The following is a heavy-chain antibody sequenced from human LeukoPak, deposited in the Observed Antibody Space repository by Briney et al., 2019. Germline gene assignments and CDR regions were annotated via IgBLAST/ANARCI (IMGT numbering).Heavy chain of an antibody. CDR3: TTALREWILPTNDY. D-gene: IGHD2-2*03. CDR2: IKSKTDGGTT. V-gene: IGHV3-15*01. CDR1: GFTFSNAW. Sequence: GGSLRLSCAASGFTFSNAWMSWVRQAPGKGLEWVGRIKSKTDGGTTDYAAPVKGRLTISRDDSKNPLYLQMNSLKTEDTAVYYCTTALREWILPTNDYWGQGTLVTVSS. J-gene: IGHJ4*02.